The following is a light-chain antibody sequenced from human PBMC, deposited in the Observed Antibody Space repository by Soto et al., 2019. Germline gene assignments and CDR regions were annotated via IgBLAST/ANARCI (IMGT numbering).Light chain of an antibody. CDR1: QTINNF. V-gene: IGKV1-39*01. J-gene: IGKJ1*01. CDR2: GAS. Sequence: DIQMTQSPASLFASVGDRVTVTCRASQTINNFLNRYHQKPGKAPKLLISGASSLQSGVPSRFSGGGSGTTFTLTITSVQPEDFGIYYCHQRHSSPRTFGQGTTV. CDR3: HQRHSSPRT.